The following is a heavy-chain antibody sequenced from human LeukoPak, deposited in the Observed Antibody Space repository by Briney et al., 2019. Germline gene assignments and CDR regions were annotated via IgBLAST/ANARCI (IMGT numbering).Heavy chain of an antibody. CDR3: ARDLGRNTIFAGVRAFDI. V-gene: IGHV3-33*01. J-gene: IGHJ3*02. D-gene: IGHD3-3*01. CDR2: IWYDGSNK. Sequence: GGSLRLSCAASGFTFSSYGMHWVRQAPGKGLEWVAVIWYDGSNKYYADSVKGRFTISRDNSKNTLYLQMNSLRAEDTAVYYCARDLGRNTIFAGVRAFDIWGQGTMVTVSS. CDR1: GFTFSSYG.